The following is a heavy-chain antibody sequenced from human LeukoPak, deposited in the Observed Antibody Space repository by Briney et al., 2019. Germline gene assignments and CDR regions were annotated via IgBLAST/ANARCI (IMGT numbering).Heavy chain of an antibody. V-gene: IGHV1-2*02. D-gene: IGHD3-3*01. Sequence: ASVKVSCKASGYTFTSHGISWVRQAPGQGLEWMGWINPNSGGTNYAQKFQGRVTMTRDTSISTAYMELSRLRSDDTAVYYCARDLTPILRFLEWLASFGYWGQGTLVTVSS. CDR3: ARDLTPILRFLEWLASFGY. CDR2: INPNSGGT. CDR1: GYTFTSHG. J-gene: IGHJ4*02.